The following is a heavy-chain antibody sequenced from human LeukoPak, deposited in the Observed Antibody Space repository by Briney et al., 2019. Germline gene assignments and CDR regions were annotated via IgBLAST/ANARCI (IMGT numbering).Heavy chain of an antibody. CDR3: ARGRGYIAARLYFDY. Sequence: SETLSLTCAVYGGSFSGYYWSWLRQPPGKGLEWIGEINHSGSTNYNPSLKSRVTISVDTSKNQFSLKLSSVTAADTAVYYCARGRGYIAARLYFDYWGQGTLVTVSS. CDR2: INHSGST. D-gene: IGHD6-6*01. J-gene: IGHJ4*02. CDR1: GGSFSGYY. V-gene: IGHV4-34*01.